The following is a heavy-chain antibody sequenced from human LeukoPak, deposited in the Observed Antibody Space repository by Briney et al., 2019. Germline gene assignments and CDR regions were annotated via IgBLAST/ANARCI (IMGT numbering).Heavy chain of an antibody. Sequence: GGSLRLSCAASGFTFSSYWMHWVRLAPGQGRVWGSRISSDGSDTTYAASVKGRFTISRDNSKNTLYLQMNSLRAEDTAVYYCAKVVVPAAHYYYYYGMDVWGQGTTVTVSS. CDR1: GFTFSSYW. V-gene: IGHV3-74*03. D-gene: IGHD2-2*01. J-gene: IGHJ6*02. CDR3: AKVVVPAAHYYYYYGMDV. CDR2: ISSDGSDT.